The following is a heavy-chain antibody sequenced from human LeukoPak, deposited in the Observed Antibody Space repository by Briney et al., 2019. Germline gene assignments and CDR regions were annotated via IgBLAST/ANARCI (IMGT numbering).Heavy chain of an antibody. Sequence: GGSLRLSCAASGFTFGSFSMTWVRQAPGKGLEWVSSISSSGTYIYYADSVKGRFTISRDNAKNSLYLQMNSLRAEDTAVYYCARDPGRSGGSCYSDYWGQRTLVTVSS. J-gene: IGHJ4*02. V-gene: IGHV3-21*01. CDR1: GFTFGSFS. CDR3: ARDPGRSGGSCYSDY. CDR2: ISSSGTYI. D-gene: IGHD2-15*01.